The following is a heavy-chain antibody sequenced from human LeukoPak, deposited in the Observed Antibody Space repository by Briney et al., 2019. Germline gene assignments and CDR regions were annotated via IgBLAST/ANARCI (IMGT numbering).Heavy chain of an antibody. Sequence: SETLSLTCTISGGSISSNSHYWGWVRQPPGKGLEWIGSIHYSGNTFYNPSLKSRVTISVDTSKKQFSLKLTSVTAADTAVYYCVRDLHLIDIWGQGTLVTVSS. CDR2: IHYSGNT. CDR3: VRDLHLIDI. J-gene: IGHJ3*02. CDR1: GGSISSNSHY. V-gene: IGHV4-39*07.